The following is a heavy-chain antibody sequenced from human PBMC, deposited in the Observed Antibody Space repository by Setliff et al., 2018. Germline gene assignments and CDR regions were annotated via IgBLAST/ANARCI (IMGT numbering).Heavy chain of an antibody. CDR1: GYIFTNYY. J-gene: IGHJ3*02. V-gene: IGHV1-2*02. D-gene: IGHD6-19*01. CDR2: INANTGGT. Sequence: ASVKVSCKTSGYIFTNYYIHWVRQAPGQGLEWMGWINANTGGTREVQKFQGRVTMTRDTSIDTAYMEVNRLTYDDTAVYYCARVGGSASAWHGIEAFDICGQGTKVTVSS. CDR3: ARVGGSASAWHGIEAFDI.